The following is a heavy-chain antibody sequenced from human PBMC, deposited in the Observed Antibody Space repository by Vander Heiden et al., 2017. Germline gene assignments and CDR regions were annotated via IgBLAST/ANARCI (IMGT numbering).Heavy chain of an antibody. CDR3: ARERYFDY. CDR1: GFTFSGDS. CDR2: ISSTSTYI. J-gene: IGHJ4*02. V-gene: IGHV3-21*01. Sequence: EVQLLESGGDLVNPGGFLRLSSSASGFTFSGDSRKWVRQAPGKGLEWVSSISSTSTYIYYADSVKGRFTISRDNAKNSLYLQMNSLTAEDTAVYYCARERYFDYWGQGTLVTVSS.